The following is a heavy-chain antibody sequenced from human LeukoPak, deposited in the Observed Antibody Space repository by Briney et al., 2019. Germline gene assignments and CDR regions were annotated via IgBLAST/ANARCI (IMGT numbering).Heavy chain of an antibody. CDR1: GFTFSDYY. Sequence: GSLRLSCAASGFTFSDYYMSWIRQPPGKGLEWIGEINHSGSTNYNPSLKSRVTISVDTSKNQFSLKLSSVTAADTAVYYCARGSALGYCSSTSRYYTYWGQGTLVTVSS. CDR3: ARGSALGYCSSTSRYYTY. J-gene: IGHJ4*02. V-gene: IGHV4-34*01. CDR2: INHSGST. D-gene: IGHD2-2*01.